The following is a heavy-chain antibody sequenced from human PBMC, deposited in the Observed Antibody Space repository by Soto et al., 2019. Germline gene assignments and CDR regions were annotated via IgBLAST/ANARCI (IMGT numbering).Heavy chain of an antibody. D-gene: IGHD1-26*01. J-gene: IGHJ5*02. CDR3: ARQGAGRWELLGSWFDP. CDR2: IYYSGST. V-gene: IGHV4-39*01. CDR1: GGSISSSSYY. Sequence: QSQTLSLTCTVSGGSISSSSYYWGWIRQPPGKGLEWIGSIYYSGSTYYNPSLKSRVTISVDTSKNQFSLKLSSVTAADTAVYYCARQGAGRWELLGSWFDPWGQGTLVTVSS.